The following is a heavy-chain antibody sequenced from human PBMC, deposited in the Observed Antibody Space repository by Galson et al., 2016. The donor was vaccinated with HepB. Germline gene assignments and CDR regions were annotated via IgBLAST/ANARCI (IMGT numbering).Heavy chain of an antibody. CDR3: ARGLYYGDYAPHY. CDR1: GFTFSDYY. Sequence: SLRLSCAASGFTFSDYYMNWIRQAPGKGLECISYIDSSGTTIYYSDSVKGRFTVSRDNAKNSLYLQMNSLRVEDTAVCYCARGLYYGDYAPHYWGQGTLATVSS. V-gene: IGHV3-11*01. CDR2: IDSSGTTI. J-gene: IGHJ4*02. D-gene: IGHD4-17*01.